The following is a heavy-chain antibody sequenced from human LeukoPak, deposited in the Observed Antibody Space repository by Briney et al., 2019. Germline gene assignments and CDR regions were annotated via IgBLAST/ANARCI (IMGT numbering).Heavy chain of an antibody. V-gene: IGHV3-30*02. CDR2: IRYDGNNK. D-gene: IGHD5-12*01. CDR1: GFTFSSYR. Sequence: GGSLRLSCAASGFTFSSYRMNWVRQAPGKGLDWVAFIRYDGNNKLYADSVKGRFTISRDNSKNTLYLHINSLRAEDTAVYYCAKEYSGYDSVGSYYYYYYMDVWGKGTTVTISS. CDR3: AKEYSGYDSVGSYYYYYYMDV. J-gene: IGHJ6*03.